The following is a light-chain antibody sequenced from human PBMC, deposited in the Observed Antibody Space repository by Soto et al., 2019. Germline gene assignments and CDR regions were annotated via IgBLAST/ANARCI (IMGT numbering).Light chain of an antibody. CDR2: EGS. J-gene: IGLJ3*02. V-gene: IGLV2-23*01. CDR1: SYDL. CDR3: CSYATNTWV. Sequence: QSVLTQPASVSGSPGQSITISCTGSYDLVSWYQQHPSKAPKLMIFEGSKRPSGVSNRFSGSKSGNTASLTISGLQTEDEADYYCCSYATNTWVFGGGTQLTVL.